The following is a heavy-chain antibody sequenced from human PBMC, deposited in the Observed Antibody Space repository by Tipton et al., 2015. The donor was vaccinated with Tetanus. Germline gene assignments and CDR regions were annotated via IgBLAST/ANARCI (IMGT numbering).Heavy chain of an antibody. V-gene: IGHV1-18*01. J-gene: IGHJ5*01. D-gene: IGHD2-15*01. CDR3: VRPDRYCSGGSCYLALDS. Sequence: QLVQSGGEVKKPGASVKVSCTANGYSFTSYGISWVRQAPGQGLEWVGWITPYNGHTDLAQKVQGRVTMTTDASLRTAYLEVRGLRSDDTAVYYCVRPDRYCSGGSCYLALDSWGQGTLITISS. CDR1: GYSFTSYG. CDR2: ITPYNGHT.